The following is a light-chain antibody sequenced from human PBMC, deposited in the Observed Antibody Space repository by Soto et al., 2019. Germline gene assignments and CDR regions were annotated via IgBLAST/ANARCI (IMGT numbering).Light chain of an antibody. V-gene: IGLV2-14*01. CDR2: EVT. Sequence: QSVLTQPASVSGSPGQSITISCTGTTNDIGGFNAVSWYRRHSGTAPRLLIYEVTNRPSGVSDRFSGSKSGITASLTISGLQADDEADYFCFSYTRSNTGIFGGGTQLTVL. CDR3: FSYTRSNTGI. J-gene: IGLJ2*01. CDR1: TNDIGGFNA.